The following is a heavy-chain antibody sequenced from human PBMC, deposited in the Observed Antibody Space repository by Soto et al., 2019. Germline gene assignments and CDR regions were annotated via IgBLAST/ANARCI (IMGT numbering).Heavy chain of an antibody. V-gene: IGHV1-3*01. CDR2: INAGNGNT. J-gene: IGHJ4*02. Sequence: ASVQVSCKASGYTFTSYAMHWVRQAPGQRLEWMGWINAGNGNTKYSQKFQGRVTITRDTSASTAYMELSSLRSEDTAVYYCARGGLAAAAAVNFDYWGQGTMVTVSS. CDR1: GYTFTSYA. D-gene: IGHD6-13*01. CDR3: ARGGLAAAAAVNFDY.